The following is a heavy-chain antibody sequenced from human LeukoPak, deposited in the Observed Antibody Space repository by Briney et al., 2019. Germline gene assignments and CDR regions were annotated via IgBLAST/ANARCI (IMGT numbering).Heavy chain of an antibody. D-gene: IGHD6-19*01. CDR3: AKLAGTGGFDY. V-gene: IGHV3-20*04. Sequence: GGSLRLSCAASGFTFDDYGMSWVRQAPGKGLELVSGINWNGGRTGYADSVKGRLTISRDNAKNSLYLQMNSLRAEDTALYYCAKLAGTGGFDYWGQGTLVTVSS. CDR2: INWNGGRT. CDR1: GFTFDDYG. J-gene: IGHJ4*02.